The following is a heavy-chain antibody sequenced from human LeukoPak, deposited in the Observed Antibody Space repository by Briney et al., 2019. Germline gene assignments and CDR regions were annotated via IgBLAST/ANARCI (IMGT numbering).Heavy chain of an antibody. CDR3: AKDVRTKRPPLEGFDY. CDR2: IKRKSDGGTT. Sequence: GGSLRLSCEVSGFTFTNAWMTWVRQAPGKGLEWVGRIKRKSDGGTTDYAAPVRGRFTISRDDSKNTLYLQMNSLKTEDTAVYYCAKDVRTKRPPLEGFDYWGQGTLVTVSS. D-gene: IGHD1-1*01. CDR1: GFTFTNAW. J-gene: IGHJ4*02. V-gene: IGHV3-15*01.